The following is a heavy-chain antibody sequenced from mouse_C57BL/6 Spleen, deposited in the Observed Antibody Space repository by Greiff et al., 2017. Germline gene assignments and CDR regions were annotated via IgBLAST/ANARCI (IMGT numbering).Heavy chain of an antibody. CDR1: GYSITSGYY. D-gene: IGHD2-3*01. CDR2: ISYDGSN. CDR3: AREGDGYYSFDY. Sequence: VQLVESGPGLVKPSQSLSLTCSVTGYSITSGYYWNWIRQFPGNKLEWMGYISYDGSNNYNPSLKNRISITRDTSKNQFFLKLNSVTTEDTTTYYCAREGDGYYSFDYWGQGTTLTVSS. J-gene: IGHJ2*01. V-gene: IGHV3-6*01.